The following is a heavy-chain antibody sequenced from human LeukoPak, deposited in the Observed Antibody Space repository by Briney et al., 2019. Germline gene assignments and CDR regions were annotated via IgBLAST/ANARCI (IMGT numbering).Heavy chain of an antibody. V-gene: IGHV4-4*07. CDR2: IYTSGST. J-gene: IGHJ4*02. CDR1: GGSIGNYY. D-gene: IGHD3-10*01. CDR3: ARARLLWFGEFLDY. Sequence: PSETLSLTCTVSGGSIGNYYWSWIRQPAGKGLEWIGHIYTSGSTNYNPSLKSRVTMSVDTSKNQFSLKLSSVTAADTAVYYCARARLLWFGEFLDYWGQGTLVSVSS.